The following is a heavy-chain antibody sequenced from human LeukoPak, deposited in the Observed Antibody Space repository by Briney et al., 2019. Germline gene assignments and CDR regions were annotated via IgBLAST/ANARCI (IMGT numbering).Heavy chain of an antibody. D-gene: IGHD3-9*01. CDR2: INPNSGGT. CDR1: GYAFTGYY. J-gene: IGHJ4*02. CDR3: AREGTLRYFYWFEPYDY. Sequence: SVKASCKASGYAFTGYYMHWVRQAPGQGLGWMGWINPNSGGTNYAQQFQVRVTMTRDTSISTASMELGRLRSDDPPVYYFAREGTLRYFYWFEPYDYGGQGTLVTVTS. V-gene: IGHV1-2*02.